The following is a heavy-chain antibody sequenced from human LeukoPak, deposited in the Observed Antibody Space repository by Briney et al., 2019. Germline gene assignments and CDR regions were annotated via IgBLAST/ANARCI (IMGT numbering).Heavy chain of an antibody. J-gene: IGHJ6*03. CDR2: IIPIFGTA. V-gene: IGHV1-69*01. CDR3: AVTSAAATRYFYYYMDV. CDR1: GGTFSSYA. Sequence: GSSVKVSCKASGGTFSSYAISWVRQAPGQGLEWMGGIIPIFGTANYAQKFQGRVTITADESTSTAYMELSSLKSEDTAVYYCAVTSAAATRYFYYYMDVWGKGTTVTVSS. D-gene: IGHD2-2*01.